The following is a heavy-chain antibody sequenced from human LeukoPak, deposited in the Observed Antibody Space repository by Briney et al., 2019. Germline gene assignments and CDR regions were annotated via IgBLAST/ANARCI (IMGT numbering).Heavy chain of an antibody. Sequence: PSETLSLTCTVSGGSISSYYWSWIRQPPGKGLEWIGYIYYSGSTYYNPSLKSRVTISVDTSKNQFSLKLSSVTAADTAVYYCARDGSPGEQQLIIGSSGWSYYFDYWGQGTLVTVSS. CDR1: GGSISSYY. V-gene: IGHV4-59*12. CDR2: IYYSGST. J-gene: IGHJ4*02. D-gene: IGHD6-19*01. CDR3: ARDGSPGEQQLIIGSSGWSYYFDY.